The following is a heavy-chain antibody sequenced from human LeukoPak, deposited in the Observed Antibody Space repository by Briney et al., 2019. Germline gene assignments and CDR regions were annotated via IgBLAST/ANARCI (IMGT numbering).Heavy chain of an antibody. Sequence: GGSLRLSCAASGFTFSSYSMNWVRQAPGKGLEWVSSISSSSSYIYYADSVKGRFTISRDNSKNTLYLQMNSLRAEDTAVYYCAKDVRKYQLRTPFDYWGQGTLVTVSS. V-gene: IGHV3-21*01. J-gene: IGHJ4*02. CDR3: AKDVRKYQLRTPFDY. CDR1: GFTFSSYS. CDR2: ISSSSSYI. D-gene: IGHD2-2*01.